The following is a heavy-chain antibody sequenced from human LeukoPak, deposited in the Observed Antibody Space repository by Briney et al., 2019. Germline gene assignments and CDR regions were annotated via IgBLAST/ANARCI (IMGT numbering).Heavy chain of an antibody. Sequence: SETLSLTCTVSDGSINTYYWSWIRQPPGKGLEWIGYIYYTGSTNYNPSLKSRVTISVDTSKNQFSLNLSSATAADTAVYYCARAGRLWGSYRPNWYFDLWGRGTLVTVSS. CDR2: IYYTGST. V-gene: IGHV4-59*01. CDR3: ARAGRLWGSYRPNWYFDL. D-gene: IGHD3-16*02. J-gene: IGHJ2*01. CDR1: DGSINTYY.